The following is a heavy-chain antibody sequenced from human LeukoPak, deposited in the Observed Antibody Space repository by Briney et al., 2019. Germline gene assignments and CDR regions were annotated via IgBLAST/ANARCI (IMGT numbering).Heavy chain of an antibody. Sequence: GGSLRLSCTVSGFTVGSNSMSWVRQAPGKGLEWVANIHQHGSEKYYVDSVKGRFTISRDNAENSVYLQMNSLRAEDTAVYYCTRDNGYCSGGTCLHYYMDVWGKGTTVTISS. CDR1: GFTVGSNS. V-gene: IGHV3-7*01. D-gene: IGHD2-15*01. J-gene: IGHJ6*03. CDR2: IHQHGSEK. CDR3: TRDNGYCSGGTCLHYYMDV.